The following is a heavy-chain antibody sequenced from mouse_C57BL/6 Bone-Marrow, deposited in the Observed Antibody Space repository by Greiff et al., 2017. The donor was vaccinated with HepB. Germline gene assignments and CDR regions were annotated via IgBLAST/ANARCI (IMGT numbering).Heavy chain of an antibody. V-gene: IGHV1-55*01. Sequence: QVQLKQPGAELVKPGASVKMSCKASGYTFTSYWITWVKQRPGQGLEWIGDIYPGSGSTTYNEKFKSKATLTVDTSSSTAYMQLSSLTSEDSAVYYYARKVYYYAWIAYWGQGTLVTVSA. CDR3: ARKVYYYAWIAY. CDR2: IYPGSGST. CDR1: GYTFTSYW. D-gene: IGHD2-4*01. J-gene: IGHJ3*01.